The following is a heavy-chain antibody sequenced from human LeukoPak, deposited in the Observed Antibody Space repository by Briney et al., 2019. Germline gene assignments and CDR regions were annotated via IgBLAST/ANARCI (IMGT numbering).Heavy chain of an antibody. CDR3: ARVVEYDAFDI. Sequence: SETLSLTCTVSGGSISSGDYYWSWIRQPPGKGLEWIGYIYYSGSTNYNPSLKSRVTISVDTSKNQFSLKLSSVTAADTAVYYCARVVEYDAFDIWGQGTMVTVSS. D-gene: IGHD2-21*01. CDR1: GGSISSGDYY. CDR2: IYYSGST. V-gene: IGHV4-61*08. J-gene: IGHJ3*02.